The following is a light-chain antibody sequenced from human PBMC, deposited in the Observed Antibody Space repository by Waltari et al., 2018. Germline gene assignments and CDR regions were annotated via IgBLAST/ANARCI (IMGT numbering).Light chain of an antibody. J-gene: IGKJ1*01. Sequence: DIQMTQSPSSLSASVGDRVTITCRASQDIRQYLAWLQQKPGKVPKLLIYGASTLHSGVPSRFSGGGSGTDFTLTISSLQPEDVATYYCQSDSTSCRTFGQGTTVEIK. CDR3: QSDSTSCRT. CDR2: GAS. V-gene: IGKV1-27*01. CDR1: QDIRQY.